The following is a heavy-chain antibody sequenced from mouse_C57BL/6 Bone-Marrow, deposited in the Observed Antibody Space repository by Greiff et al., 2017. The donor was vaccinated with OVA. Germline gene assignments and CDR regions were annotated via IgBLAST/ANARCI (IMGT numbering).Heavy chain of an antibody. Sequence: QVQLKQPGAELVKPGASVKMSCKASGYTFTSYWITWVKQRPGQGLEWIGDIYPGSGSTNYNEKFKSKATLTVDTSSSTAYMQLSSLTSEDSAVYYCGGNYPWYFDVWGTGTTVTVSS. CDR3: GGNYPWYFDV. J-gene: IGHJ1*03. CDR2: IYPGSGST. D-gene: IGHD2-1*01. V-gene: IGHV1-55*01. CDR1: GYTFTSYW.